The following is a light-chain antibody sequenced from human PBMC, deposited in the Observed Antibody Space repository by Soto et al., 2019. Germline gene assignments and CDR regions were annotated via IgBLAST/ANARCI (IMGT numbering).Light chain of an antibody. J-gene: IGLJ1*01. Sequence: QSVLTQPASVSGSPGQSITISGTGTSSDVCAYNFVSWYQHHPGRAPKLIIYEVTIRPSGVSNRFSGSKSGNTASLTISGLQAEDEADYYCSSYTTSAPYVFGSGTKVTVL. CDR1: SSDVCAYNF. CDR2: EVT. V-gene: IGLV2-14*01. CDR3: SSYTTSAPYV.